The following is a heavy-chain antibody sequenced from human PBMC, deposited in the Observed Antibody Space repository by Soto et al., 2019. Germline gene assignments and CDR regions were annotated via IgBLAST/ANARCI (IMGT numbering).Heavy chain of an antibody. Sequence: SETLSLTCTVSCGSISSYYWSWIRQPPGKGLEWIGYISYSGSTNYNPSLKSRVTISLDTSKNQFSLKLSSVTAADTAVYYCARGDISFFDHWGQGTLVTVSS. CDR3: ARGDISFFDH. CDR2: ISYSGST. V-gene: IGHV4-59*01. D-gene: IGHD2-15*01. J-gene: IGHJ4*02. CDR1: CGSISSYY.